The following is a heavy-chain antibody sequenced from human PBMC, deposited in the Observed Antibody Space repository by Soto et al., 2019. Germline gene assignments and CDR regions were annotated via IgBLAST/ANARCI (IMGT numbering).Heavy chain of an antibody. Sequence: PGGFLRLSCEASGFTLRSYAMTWIRQAPGKGLEWVSLISANDVGTYYAESVKTRFTISTDQSRNTVYLQMDSLRADDTAIYYCAKAKNDYNWDNRPPFDYWGQGTLVTSPQ. J-gene: IGHJ4*02. CDR3: AKAKNDYNWDNRPPFDY. V-gene: IGHV3-23*01. D-gene: IGHD1-20*01. CDR2: ISANDVGT. CDR1: GFTLRSYA.